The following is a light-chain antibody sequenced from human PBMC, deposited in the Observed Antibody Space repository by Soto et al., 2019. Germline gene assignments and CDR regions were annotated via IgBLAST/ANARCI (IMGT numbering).Light chain of an antibody. J-gene: IGKJ2*01. CDR2: GAS. V-gene: IGKV3-15*01. CDR3: QQSYITQYT. Sequence: DIVMTQSPATRSVSPGARDPLSCRASQSFISNLAWYQQNPGQPPRLLIYGASTRATGIPARFSGSGSGTEFTLIISSLQSEDSATYYCQQSYITQYTFGQGTKVDI. CDR1: QSFISN.